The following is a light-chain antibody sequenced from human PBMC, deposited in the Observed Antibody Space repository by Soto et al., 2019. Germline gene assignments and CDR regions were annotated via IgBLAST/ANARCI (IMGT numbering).Light chain of an antibody. CDR2: RNN. V-gene: IGLV1-47*01. Sequence: QSVLTQPPSASGTPGQRVTISCSGSSSNIGSNYVYWHQQLPGTAPKLLIYRNNQRPSGVPDRFSGSKSGTSASLAISGLRSEDEADYYCAAWDDSLSGNWVFGGGTQLTVL. J-gene: IGLJ3*02. CDR3: AAWDDSLSGNWV. CDR1: SSNIGSNY.